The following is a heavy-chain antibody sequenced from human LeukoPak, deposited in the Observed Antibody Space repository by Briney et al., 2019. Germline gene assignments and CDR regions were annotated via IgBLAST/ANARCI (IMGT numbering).Heavy chain of an antibody. D-gene: IGHD1-1*01. CDR2: VSASGAST. Sequence: PGGSLRLSCAASGFSFSNYGMSWVRQAPGKGLEWVSGVSASGASTYSEDSVKGRFIISRDNSKNTVFLQMNSLRAEDTAVYYCARQHTAWYVDYWGQGTLVTVSS. CDR1: GFSFSNYG. CDR3: ARQHTAWYVDY. J-gene: IGHJ4*02. V-gene: IGHV3-23*01.